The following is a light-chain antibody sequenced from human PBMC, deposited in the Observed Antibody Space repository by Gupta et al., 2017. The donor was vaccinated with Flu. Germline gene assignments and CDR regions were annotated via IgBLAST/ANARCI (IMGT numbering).Light chain of an antibody. CDR3: QQYSSYSLT. CDR2: KAS. J-gene: IGKJ4*01. Sequence: IQLTQSPSPLSASVGDTVTLTCRASQDVSIWLDWSPQKPGRAPKLLIYKASTLESGVPARFSGSGSGTEFTLTITSLQPEDFATYYCQQYSSYSLTFGGGTNVEI. CDR1: QDVSIW. V-gene: IGKV1-5*03.